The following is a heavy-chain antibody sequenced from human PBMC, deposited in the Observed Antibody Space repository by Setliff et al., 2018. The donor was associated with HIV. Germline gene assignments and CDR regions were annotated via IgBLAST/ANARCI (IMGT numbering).Heavy chain of an antibody. Sequence: GESLKISCAASGFTFSSHWIHWVRQAPGKGLVWVSRIKSDGSNIAYADFVKGRFIISRDNAKSTLYLQMNSLRVDDTAKYYCARDDRIHQWFGPDYWGQGTLVTVSS. V-gene: IGHV3-74*01. D-gene: IGHD5-18*01. CDR3: ARDDRIHQWFGPDY. J-gene: IGHJ4*02. CDR1: GFTFSSHW. CDR2: IKSDGSNI.